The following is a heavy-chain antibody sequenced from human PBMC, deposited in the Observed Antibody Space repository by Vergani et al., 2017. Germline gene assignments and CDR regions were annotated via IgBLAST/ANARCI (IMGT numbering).Heavy chain of an antibody. D-gene: IGHD2-2*01. CDR2: ISGSSSYV. CDR1: GFSFSSYS. Sequence: EVQLVESGGGLVKPGGSLRLSCAASGFSFSSYSMNWVRQAPGKGLEWVASISGSSSYVFYRDSVEGRFTITRDNAKKSVYLQMTDLRAEDTATYYCAKVCGSTSCPYGGGAFDVWGHGTMVTVSS. CDR3: AKVCGSTSCPYGGGAFDV. V-gene: IGHV3-21*02. J-gene: IGHJ3*01.